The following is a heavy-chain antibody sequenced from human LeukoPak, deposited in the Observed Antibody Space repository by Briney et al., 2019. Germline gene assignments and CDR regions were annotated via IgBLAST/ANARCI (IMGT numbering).Heavy chain of an antibody. CDR1: GGSISSGGYY. J-gene: IGHJ4*02. D-gene: IGHD2/OR15-2a*01. CDR2: IYYSGST. Sequence: SETLSLTCTVSGGSISSGGYYWSWIRQPPGKGLEWIGYIYYSGSTNYNPSLKSRVTISVDTSKNQFSLKLSSVTAADTAVYYCARGISYLTCDYWAREPWSPSPQ. V-gene: IGHV4-61*08. CDR3: ARGISYLTCDY.